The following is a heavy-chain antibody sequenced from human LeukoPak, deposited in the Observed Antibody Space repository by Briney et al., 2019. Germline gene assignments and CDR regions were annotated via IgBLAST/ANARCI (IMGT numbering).Heavy chain of an antibody. CDR3: ARDQSAAAGFDY. J-gene: IGHJ4*02. Sequence: GGSLRLSCAASGFTFDDYAMHWVRQAPGKGLEWVSLISWDGGSTYYADSVKGRFTISRDNSKNSLYLQMNSLRAEDTALYYCARDQSAAAGFDYWGQGTLVTVSS. CDR2: ISWDGGST. D-gene: IGHD6-13*01. V-gene: IGHV3-43D*03. CDR1: GFTFDDYA.